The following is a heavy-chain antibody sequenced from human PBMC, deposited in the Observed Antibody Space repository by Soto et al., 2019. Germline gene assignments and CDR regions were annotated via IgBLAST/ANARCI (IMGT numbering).Heavy chain of an antibody. CDR3: ARGQRFSDWFDP. J-gene: IGHJ5*02. Sequence: SETLSLTCTVSGGAISTYYWTWIRQPAGKGLEWIGRIYSSGSTKYNPSLQSRVTMSLDTSNNQFSLRLTSVTAADTAVYYCARGQRFSDWFDPWGQGTLVTVYS. D-gene: IGHD3-3*01. CDR2: IYSSGST. CDR1: GGAISTYY. V-gene: IGHV4-4*07.